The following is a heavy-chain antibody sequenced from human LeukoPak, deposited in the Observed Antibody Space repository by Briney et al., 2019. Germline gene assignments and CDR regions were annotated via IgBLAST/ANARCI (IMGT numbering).Heavy chain of an antibody. V-gene: IGHV3-7*02. CDR1: GFTFSNYW. CDR3: ARAPSSGWYRSPIDY. D-gene: IGHD6-19*01. J-gene: IGHJ4*02. Sequence: PGGSLRLSCAASGFTFSNYWMSWVRQAPGKGLEWVANIKQDGSEKYYVDSVKGRFTISRDNAKNSLYLHMNSLRAEDTAVYYCARAPSSGWYRSPIDYWGQGTLVTVSS. CDR2: IKQDGSEK.